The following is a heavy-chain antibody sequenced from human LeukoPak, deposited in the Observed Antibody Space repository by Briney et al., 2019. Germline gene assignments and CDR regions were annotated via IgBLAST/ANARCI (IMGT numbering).Heavy chain of an antibody. CDR2: INHSGST. J-gene: IGHJ4*02. CDR3: ARAPYYYGHFDY. D-gene: IGHD3-10*01. Sequence: SETLSLTCAVYGGSFSGYYWSWIRQPPGKGLEWIGEINHSGSTNYNPSLKSRVTISVDTSKNQFSLKLSSVTAADTAVHYCARAPYYYGHFDYWGQGTLVTVSS. CDR1: GGSFSGYY. V-gene: IGHV4-34*01.